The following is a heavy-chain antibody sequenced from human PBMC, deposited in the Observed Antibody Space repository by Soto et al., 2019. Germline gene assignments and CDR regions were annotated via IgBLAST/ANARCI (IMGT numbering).Heavy chain of an antibody. CDR1: GFTVSSNY. J-gene: IGHJ6*02. CDR3: ARVDSGSYSYYYYYGMAV. CDR2: IYSGGST. D-gene: IGHD1-26*01. V-gene: IGHV3-53*01. Sequence: EVQLVESGGGLIQPGGSLRLSCAASGFTVSSNYMSWVRQAPGKGLEWVSVIYSGGSTYYADSVKGRFTISRDNSKNTLYLQMNSLRAEDTAVYYCARVDSGSYSYYYYYGMAVWGQGTTVTVSS.